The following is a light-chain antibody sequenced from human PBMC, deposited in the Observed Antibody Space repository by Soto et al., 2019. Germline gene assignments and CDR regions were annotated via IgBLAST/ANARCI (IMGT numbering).Light chain of an antibody. Sequence: DIVMTQSPLSLPVTPGEPASISCMSSQSLLHSNGYNYLDWYLQKPGQSPQLLIYLGSNRASGVPDRFSGSGSGTDFTLKISRVEAEDVGVYYCMQALQTPKFGQGTKVDIK. CDR3: MQALQTPK. CDR1: QSLLHSNGYNY. V-gene: IGKV2-28*01. CDR2: LGS. J-gene: IGKJ1*01.